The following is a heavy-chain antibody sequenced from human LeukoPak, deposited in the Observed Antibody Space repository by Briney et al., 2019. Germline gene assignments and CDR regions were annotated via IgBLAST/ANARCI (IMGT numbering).Heavy chain of an antibody. J-gene: IGHJ4*02. Sequence: ASVKVSCKASGYTFTGYYMHWVRQAPGQGLEWMGWINPNSGGTNYAQKFQGRVTMTRDTSISTAYMELSRLRSDDTAVYYCARVGRRDQWELLHSDYWGQGTLVTVSS. V-gene: IGHV1-2*02. CDR2: INPNSGGT. D-gene: IGHD1-26*01. CDR3: ARVGRRDQWELLHSDY. CDR1: GYTFTGYY.